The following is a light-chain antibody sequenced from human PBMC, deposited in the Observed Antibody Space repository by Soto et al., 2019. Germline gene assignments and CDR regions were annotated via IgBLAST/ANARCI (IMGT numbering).Light chain of an antibody. CDR2: DIS. V-gene: IGKV3-11*01. CDR3: QQRSHWPPIT. J-gene: IGKJ5*01. Sequence: EIVLTQSPATLSLSPGEGATLSCRASQSVSTYLAWYQQKPGQAPRLLVYDISTRAPGIPARFSGSGSATDFTLTISSLEPEDSAVYHCQQRSHWPPITFGQGTRLEI. CDR1: QSVSTY.